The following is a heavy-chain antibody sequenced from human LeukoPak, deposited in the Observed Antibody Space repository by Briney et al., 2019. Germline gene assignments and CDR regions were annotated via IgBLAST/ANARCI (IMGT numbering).Heavy chain of an antibody. CDR2: INHSGST. J-gene: IGHJ5*02. Sequence: SETLSLTCTVSGGSISSYYWSWIRQPPGKGLEWIGEINHSGSTNYNPSLKSRVTISVDTSKNQFSLKLSSVTAADTAVYYCARDLPVAGRVWFDPWGQGTLVTVSS. V-gene: IGHV4-34*01. CDR3: ARDLPVAGRVWFDP. D-gene: IGHD5-24*01. CDR1: GGSISSYY.